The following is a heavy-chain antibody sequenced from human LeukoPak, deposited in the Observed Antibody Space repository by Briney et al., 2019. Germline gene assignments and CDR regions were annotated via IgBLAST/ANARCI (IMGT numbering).Heavy chain of an antibody. CDR1: GASVSTSH. V-gene: IGHV4-59*02. CDR2: LFYTGKT. D-gene: IGHD2/OR15-2a*01. J-gene: IGHJ4*02. CDR3: SEGYFEPFAH. Sequence: SETLSLTCVVSGASVSTSHWNWIRQVPGKGLEWIACLFYTGKTDYNPSLAGRATISFGTSENQVSLKLRSVSAADTGVYYCSEGYFEPFAHWGQGARVTVSS.